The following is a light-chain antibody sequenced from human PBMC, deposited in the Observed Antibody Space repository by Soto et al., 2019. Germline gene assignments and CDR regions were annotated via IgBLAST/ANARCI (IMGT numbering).Light chain of an antibody. Sequence: QPVLTQPPSVSGAPGQRVTISCTGSRSNIGTDYDVHWYQQLPRTAXXPXXYGXXNXPXXXXXXFSXXXXXXXXXXXXXGRQAEDEADYYCQSYDSSLSGSVFGTGTKLTVL. V-gene: IGLV1-40*01. CDR1: RSNIGTDYD. J-gene: IGLJ1*01. CDR3: QSYDSSLSGSV. CDR2: GXX.